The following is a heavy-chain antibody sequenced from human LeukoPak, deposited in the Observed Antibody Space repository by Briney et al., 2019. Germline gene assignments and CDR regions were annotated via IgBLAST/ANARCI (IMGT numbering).Heavy chain of an antibody. CDR3: ARRYSSRRRFDY. D-gene: IGHD6-13*01. CDR2: INHSGST. J-gene: IGHJ4*02. Sequence: SETLSLTCAVYGGSFSGYYWSWIRQPPGKGVEWIGEINHSGSTNYNPSLKSRVTISVDTSKNQFSLNLSSVTAADTAVYYCARRYSSRRRFDYWGQGTQVTVSS. V-gene: IGHV4-34*01. CDR1: GGSFSGYY.